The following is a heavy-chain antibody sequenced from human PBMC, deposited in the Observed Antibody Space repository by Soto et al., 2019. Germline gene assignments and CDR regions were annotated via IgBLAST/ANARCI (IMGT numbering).Heavy chain of an antibody. Sequence: LTCTVTGDSINNRSYYWGWIRQPPGKGLEWIGGIYYSGSTYNNPSLKSRVSMSVDTSKNQFSLKLRSVTAADTALYYCARQRTSVVTQAYFDSWGQGSLVTVSS. V-gene: IGHV4-39*01. CDR1: GDSINNRSYY. D-gene: IGHD2-21*02. CDR3: ARQRTSVVTQAYFDS. J-gene: IGHJ4*02. CDR2: IYYSGST.